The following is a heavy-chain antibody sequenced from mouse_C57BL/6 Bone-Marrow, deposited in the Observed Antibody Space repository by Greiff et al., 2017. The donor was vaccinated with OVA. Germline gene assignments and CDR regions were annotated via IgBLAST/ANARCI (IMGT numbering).Heavy chain of an antibody. J-gene: IGHJ3*01. CDR2: ISSGSSTT. CDR1: GFTFSDYG. D-gene: IGHD4-1*01. CDR3: AREADWAWFAY. Sequence: EVHLVESGGGLVKPGGSLKLSCAASGFTFSDYGMHWVRQAPEKGLEWVAYISSGSSTTYYADTVKGRFTISRDNAKNTLFLQMTSLRSEDTAMYYFAREADWAWFAYWGQGTLVTVSA. V-gene: IGHV5-17*01.